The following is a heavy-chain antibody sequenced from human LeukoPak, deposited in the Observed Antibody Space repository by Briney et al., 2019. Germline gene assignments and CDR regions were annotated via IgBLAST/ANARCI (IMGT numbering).Heavy chain of an antibody. Sequence: GGSLRLSCAASGFTFSSYSMNWVRQAPGKGLEWVSYISSSSSTIYYADSVKGRFTISRDNAKNSLYLQMNSLRAEDTAVYYCARDSLTVYGVDYGYWGQGTLVTVSS. V-gene: IGHV3-48*04. CDR1: GFTFSSYS. D-gene: IGHD4-17*01. J-gene: IGHJ4*02. CDR3: ARDSLTVYGVDYGY. CDR2: ISSSSSTI.